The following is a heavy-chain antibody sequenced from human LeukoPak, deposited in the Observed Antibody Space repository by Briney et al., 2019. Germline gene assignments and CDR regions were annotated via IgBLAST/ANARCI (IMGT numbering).Heavy chain of an antibody. CDR3: VRGYDY. D-gene: IGHD1-26*01. V-gene: IGHV3-48*02. J-gene: IGHJ4*02. Sequence: GGSLRLSCAASGFTFSTYSMNWVRQAPGKGLEWVSYISSGSSTIYYADSVKGRFTISRDNAKNSLYLQMNSLRDEDTALYYCVRGYDYWGQGTLVTVSS. CDR2: ISSGSSTI. CDR1: GFTFSTYS.